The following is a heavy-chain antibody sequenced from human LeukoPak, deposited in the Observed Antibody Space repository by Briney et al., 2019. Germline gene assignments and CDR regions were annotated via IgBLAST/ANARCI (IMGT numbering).Heavy chain of an antibody. V-gene: IGHV1-8*03. Sequence: GASVKVSCKASGYTFTSYDINWVRQATGQGLEWMGWMNPNSGNTRYAQKFQGRVTITRNTSISTAYMELSSLRSEDTAVYYCARDLRYSSGWSASGMDVWGKGTTVTISS. CDR3: ARDLRYSSGWSASGMDV. J-gene: IGHJ6*03. D-gene: IGHD6-19*01. CDR2: MNPNSGNT. CDR1: GYTFTSYD.